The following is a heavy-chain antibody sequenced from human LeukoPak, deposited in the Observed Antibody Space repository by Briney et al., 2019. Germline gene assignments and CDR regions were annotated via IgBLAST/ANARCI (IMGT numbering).Heavy chain of an antibody. CDR1: GFSFNTYT. CDR2: ISSTSGTI. V-gene: IGHV3-48*01. D-gene: IGHD4-23*01. CDR3: SSGGNSVFDY. J-gene: IGHJ4*02. Sequence: GGSLRLSCAASGFSFNTYTMNWVRQAPGKGLEWLSYISSTSGTIYYADSVKGRFTMSRDNSKNTLYLQMNRLRVEDTAVYYCSSGGNSVFDYWGQGTLVTVSS.